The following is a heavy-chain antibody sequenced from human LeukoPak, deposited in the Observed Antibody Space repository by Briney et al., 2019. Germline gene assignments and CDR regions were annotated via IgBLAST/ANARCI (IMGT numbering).Heavy chain of an antibody. D-gene: IGHD3-22*01. V-gene: IGHV3-23*01. Sequence: GGSLRLSRAVSGITLSNYGMSWVRQAPGKGLEWVAGISDSGGRTNYADSVKGRFTISRDNPKNTLYLQMNSLRAEDAAVYFCAKRGVVIRVILVGFHKEAYYFDSWGQGALVTVSS. CDR2: ISDSGGRT. CDR3: AKRGVVIRVILVGFHKEAYYFDS. J-gene: IGHJ4*02. CDR1: GITLSNYG.